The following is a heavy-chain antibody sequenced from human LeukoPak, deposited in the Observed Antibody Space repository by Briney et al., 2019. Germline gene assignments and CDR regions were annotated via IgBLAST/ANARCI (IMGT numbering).Heavy chain of an antibody. CDR1: GFTVSSNY. Sequence: PGGSLRLSCAASGFTVSSNYMSWVRQAPGKGLEWVSVIYSGGSTYYADSVKGRSTISRDNSKNTLYLQMNSLRAEDTAVYYCARDKRGYSGWYEGGFDYWGQGTLVTVSS. J-gene: IGHJ4*02. D-gene: IGHD6-19*01. V-gene: IGHV3-53*01. CDR2: IYSGGST. CDR3: ARDKRGYSGWYEGGFDY.